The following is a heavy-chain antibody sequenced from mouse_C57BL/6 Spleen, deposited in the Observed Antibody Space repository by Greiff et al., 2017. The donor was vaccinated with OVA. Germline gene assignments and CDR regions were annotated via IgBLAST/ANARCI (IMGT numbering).Heavy chain of an antibody. CDR1: GFSFNTYA. V-gene: IGHV10-1*01. D-gene: IGHD2-14*01. J-gene: IGHJ4*01. CDR3: VRYRYAMDY. CDR2: IRSKSNNYAT. Sequence: EVKLQESGGGLVQPKGSLKLSCAASGFSFNTYAMNWVRQAPGKGLEWVARIRSKSNNYATYYADSVKDRFTISRDDSESMLYLQMNNLKTEVTAMYYCVRYRYAMDYWGQGTSVTVSS.